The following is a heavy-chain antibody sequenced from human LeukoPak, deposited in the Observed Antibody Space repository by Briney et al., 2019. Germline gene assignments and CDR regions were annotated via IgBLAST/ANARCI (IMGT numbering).Heavy chain of an antibody. V-gene: IGHV4-34*01. CDR3: ARGPTYCSSTSCYPDY. D-gene: IGHD2-2*01. Sequence: PSETLSLTCAVYGGSFSGYYWSWLRQPPGKGLEWIGEINHSGSTNYNPSLKSRVTISVDTSKNQFSLKLSSVTAADTAVYYCARGPTYCSSTSCYPDYWGQGTLVTVSS. CDR1: GGSFSGYY. J-gene: IGHJ4*02. CDR2: INHSGST.